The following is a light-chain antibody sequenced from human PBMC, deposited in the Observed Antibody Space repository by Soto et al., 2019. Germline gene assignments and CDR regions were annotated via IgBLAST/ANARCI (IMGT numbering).Light chain of an antibody. V-gene: IGKV1-27*01. CDR1: QGISIF. J-gene: IGKJ1*01. Sequence: DIQMTQSPSSLSASVGDRVTITCRASQGISIFLAWHQQKPGKVPKLLIYAASTLQSGVPSRFSGSGSGTDFTLTITSLQPEVVATYYCQKYNSAPWTFGQGTKVEIK. CDR2: AAS. CDR3: QKYNSAPWT.